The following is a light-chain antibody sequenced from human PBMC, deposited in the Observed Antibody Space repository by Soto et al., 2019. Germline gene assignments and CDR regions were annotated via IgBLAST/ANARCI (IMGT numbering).Light chain of an antibody. V-gene: IGLV2-14*01. CDR2: DVS. Sequence: QSVLTQPASVSGSPGQSIAISCTGTSSDIGGYNYVFWYQQHPGKAPNLIIYDVSNRPSGVSDRFSGSKSGNTASLTISGLQAEYLADYYCTSSISISTYVFGTGTMVTDL. J-gene: IGLJ1*01. CDR1: SSDIGGYNY. CDR3: TSSISISTYV.